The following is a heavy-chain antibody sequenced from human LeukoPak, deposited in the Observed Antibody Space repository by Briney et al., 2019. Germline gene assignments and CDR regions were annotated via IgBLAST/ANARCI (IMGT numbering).Heavy chain of an antibody. CDR3: ARQYSGSYYYYYYYMDV. J-gene: IGHJ6*03. CDR1: GYTFTSYG. D-gene: IGHD1-26*01. V-gene: IGHV1-18*01. CDR2: ISAYNGNT. Sequence: GASVKVSCKASGYTFTSYGISWVRQAPGQGLEWMGWISAYNGNTNYAQRLQGRVTMTTDTSTSTAYMELRSLRSDDTAVYYCARQYSGSYYYYYYYMDVWGKGTTVTISS.